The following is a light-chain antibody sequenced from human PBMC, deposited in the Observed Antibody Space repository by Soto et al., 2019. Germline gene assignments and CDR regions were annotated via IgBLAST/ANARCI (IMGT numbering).Light chain of an antibody. V-gene: IGKV3-20*01. J-gene: IGKJ1*01. Sequence: VLTQSPDTLSLSPGERATLSCRGSQSVSRTYLAWYQQKTGQAPRLLIYDASNRATGLPDRFSGSGSGTDLNLTISRLEPEDFAVYYCQKYGTSPPTCGQGTKVDIK. CDR2: DAS. CDR3: QKYGTSPPT. CDR1: QSVSRTY.